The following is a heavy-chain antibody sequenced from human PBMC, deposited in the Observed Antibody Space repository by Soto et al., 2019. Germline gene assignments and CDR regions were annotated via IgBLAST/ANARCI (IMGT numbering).Heavy chain of an antibody. Sequence: QVHLVQSGAEVKKPGASVKVSCKASGYTFTDYYIHWVRHAPGQGLEWMGWINPNSGGTNFAQKFQGWVTRTRDTSISTAYMELSRLRSDDTAVYYCASAYSSSWYGGHYYYHGMDVWGQGTTVTVSS. CDR1: GYTFTDYY. CDR3: ASAYSSSWYGGHYYYHGMDV. CDR2: INPNSGGT. D-gene: IGHD6-13*01. V-gene: IGHV1-2*04. J-gene: IGHJ6*02.